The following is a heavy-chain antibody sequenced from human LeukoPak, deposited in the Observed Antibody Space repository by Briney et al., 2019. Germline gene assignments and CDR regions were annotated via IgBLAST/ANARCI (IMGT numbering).Heavy chain of an antibody. CDR1: GFTFSSYG. V-gene: IGHV3-30*03. CDR3: ARDDFIVVVPADNQQTKNWFDP. Sequence: GGSLRLSCAASGFTFSSYGMHWVRQAPGKGLEWVAVISYDGSNKYYADSVKGRFTISRDNSKNTLYLQMNSLRAEDTAVYYCARDDFIVVVPADNQQTKNWFDPWGQGTLVTVSS. D-gene: IGHD2-2*01. J-gene: IGHJ5*02. CDR2: ISYDGSNK.